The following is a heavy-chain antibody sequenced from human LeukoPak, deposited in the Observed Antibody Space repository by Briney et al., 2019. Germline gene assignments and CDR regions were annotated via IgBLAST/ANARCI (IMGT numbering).Heavy chain of an antibody. V-gene: IGHV1-3*01. CDR3: ARRVEYYYES. CDR2: INAGNGNT. CDR1: GYTFTSYA. Sequence: GASVKVSCKASGYTFTSYAMHWVRQAPGQRLEWMGWINAGNGNTKYSQNFQGRVSITRDTSASTAYMELSSLRSEDTGVYYCARRVEYYYESWGQGTLVTVSS. D-gene: IGHD5-24*01. J-gene: IGHJ4*02.